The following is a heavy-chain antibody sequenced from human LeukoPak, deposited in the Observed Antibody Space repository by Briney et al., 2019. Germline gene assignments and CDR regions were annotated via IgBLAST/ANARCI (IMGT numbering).Heavy chain of an antibody. CDR3: ARDVRFYFDN. CDR1: GFTFSSYS. CDR2: ISITSSTI. V-gene: IGHV3-48*02. Sequence: PGRSLRLSCVASGFTFSSYSMNWVRQAPGKGLEWVSYISITSSTIYYADSVKGRFTISRDNAKNSLSLQMNSLRHEDTAVYYCARDVRFYFDNWGQGTLVTVSS. J-gene: IGHJ4*02.